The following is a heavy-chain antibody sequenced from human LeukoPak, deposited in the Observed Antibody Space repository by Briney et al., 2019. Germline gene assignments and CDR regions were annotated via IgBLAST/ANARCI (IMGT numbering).Heavy chain of an antibody. V-gene: IGHV3-33*06. D-gene: IGHD6-6*01. CDR2: IWYDGSNK. CDR3: AKENGVGSSSSGMDV. CDR1: GFTFSSYG. J-gene: IGHJ6*03. Sequence: GGSLRLSCAASGFTFSSYGMHWVRQAPGKGLEWVAVIWYDGSNKYYADSVKGRFTISRDNSKNTLYLQMNSLRAEDTAVYYCAKENGVGSSSSGMDVWGKGTTVTVSS.